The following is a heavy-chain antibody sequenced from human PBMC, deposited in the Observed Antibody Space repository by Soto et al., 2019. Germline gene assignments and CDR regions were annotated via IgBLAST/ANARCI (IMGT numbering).Heavy chain of an antibody. CDR2: ISAYNGNT. J-gene: IGHJ3*01. Sequence: QLQLVQSGAEVKKPGASVKVSCKASGYTFTHYGISWVRQAPGQGLEWMGWISAYNGNTNYTQKFQGRVTMSIDTSTTTAYMELRSLIADDTAAYYCARGHFQTAFDVWGQGTKVTVSS. CDR3: ARGHFQTAFDV. CDR1: GYTFTHYG. V-gene: IGHV1-18*01.